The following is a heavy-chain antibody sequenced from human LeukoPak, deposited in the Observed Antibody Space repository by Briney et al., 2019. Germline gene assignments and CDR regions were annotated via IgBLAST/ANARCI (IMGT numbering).Heavy chain of an antibody. CDR1: GYTFTGYY. V-gene: IGHV1-2*02. J-gene: IGHJ5*02. Sequence: ASVKVSCKASGYTFTGYYMHWVRQAPGQGPEWMGWINPNSGGTNYAQKFQGGVTMTRDTSISTAYMELSRLRSDDTAVYYCAREVGPNWFDPWGQGTLVTVSS. CDR3: AREVGPNWFDP. CDR2: INPNSGGT.